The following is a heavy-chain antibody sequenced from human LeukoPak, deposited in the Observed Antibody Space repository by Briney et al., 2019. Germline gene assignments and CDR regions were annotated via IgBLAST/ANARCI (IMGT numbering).Heavy chain of an antibody. CDR2: ILASGET. CDR3: ARDRYTWHDRDWFDS. J-gene: IGHJ5*01. Sequence: SETLSLTCTVSGESISTSYWSWIRQPAGKRMEWIGRILASGETNYNPSLESRVIMSRDTSNNQFFLRLTSVTAADTAVYYCARDRYTWHDRDWFDSWGQGTLVTVSS. D-gene: IGHD1-20*01. CDR1: GESISTSY. V-gene: IGHV4-4*07.